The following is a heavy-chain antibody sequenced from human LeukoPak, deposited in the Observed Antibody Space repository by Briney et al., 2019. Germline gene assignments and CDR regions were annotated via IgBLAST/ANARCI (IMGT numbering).Heavy chain of an antibody. CDR1: GFTFSSYA. V-gene: IGHV3-23*01. CDR2: ISGSDGRT. Sequence: RTGGSLRLSCAASGFTFSSYAMNWVRQAPGKGLEWLSAISGSDGRTYYAASVKGRFTISRDNSKNMLYLQMNSLRAEDTAVYYCAKDLERVNDSSGYYYVGSDYWGQGTLVTVSS. J-gene: IGHJ4*02. CDR3: AKDLERVNDSSGYYYVGSDY. D-gene: IGHD3-22*01.